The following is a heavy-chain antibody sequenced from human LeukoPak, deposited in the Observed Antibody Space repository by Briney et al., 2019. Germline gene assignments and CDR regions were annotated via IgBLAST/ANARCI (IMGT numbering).Heavy chain of an antibody. J-gene: IGHJ5*02. CDR3: ARGGNWFDP. Sequence: GGSLRLSCAASGFTFTSYSMNWVRQAPGKGLEWVSSITGSSSYIYYADSMKGRFTVSRDNAKNSLYLQMDTLRAEDTAVYYCARGGNWFDPGDQGTLVTVSS. CDR1: GFTFTSYS. CDR2: ITGSSSYI. V-gene: IGHV3-21*01.